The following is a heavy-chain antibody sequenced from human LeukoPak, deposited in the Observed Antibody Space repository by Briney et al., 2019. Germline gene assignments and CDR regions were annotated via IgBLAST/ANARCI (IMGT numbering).Heavy chain of an antibody. D-gene: IGHD1-26*01. CDR1: GYTFSNFG. CDR2: ISGNNDNP. J-gene: IGHJ4*02. V-gene: IGHV1-18*01. CDR3: ARDGTSADDY. Sequence: VASVRVSCKTSGYTFSNFGINWVRQAPGQGLEWMGWISGNNDNPNYGQKFQGRFTVTTDSSTSTAYMELRNLTFDDTAVYYCARDGTSADDYWGQGTLVTVSS.